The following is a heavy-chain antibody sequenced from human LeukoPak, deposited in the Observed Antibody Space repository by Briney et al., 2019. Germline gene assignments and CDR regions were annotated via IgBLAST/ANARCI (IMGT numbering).Heavy chain of an antibody. CDR1: GFTFSNYW. V-gene: IGHV3-7*05. CDR2: IKQDGSEK. Sequence: GGSLRLSCAASGFTFSNYWMIWVRQASGKGLEWVGNIKQDGSEKRYADSVRGRFTISRDNAQTSLYLQMNGLRAEDTAVYYCARASDPWLQLTWGQGTLVTVSS. J-gene: IGHJ5*02. CDR3: ARASDPWLQLT. D-gene: IGHD5-24*01.